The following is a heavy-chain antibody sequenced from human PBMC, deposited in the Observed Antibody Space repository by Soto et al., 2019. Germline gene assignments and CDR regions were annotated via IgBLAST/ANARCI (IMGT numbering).Heavy chain of an antibody. CDR3: ARHLYSGDSSGSFGY. D-gene: IGHD6-19*01. Sequence: QLQLQESGPGLVKPSETLSLTCTVSYDSIGRSTYFWGWIRQPPGKGLGWLGNSFYSGHTHSNPSIKSRVTISLDTSNHHFSLRVRSVTADDTAGYYCARHLYSGDSSGSFGYWGPGALVIVS. J-gene: IGHJ4*02. CDR2: SFYSGHT. V-gene: IGHV4-39*01. CDR1: YDSIGRSTYF.